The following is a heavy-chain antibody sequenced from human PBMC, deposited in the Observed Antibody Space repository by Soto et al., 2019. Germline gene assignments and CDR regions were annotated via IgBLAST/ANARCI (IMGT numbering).Heavy chain of an antibody. CDR1: SGSISSSNW. D-gene: IGHD6-13*01. CDR2: IYHSGST. CDR3: ARAIRRGLIQQLVLHRYAFDI. J-gene: IGHJ3*02. V-gene: IGHV4-4*02. Sequence: SETLSLTCAVSSGSISSSNWWSWVRQPPGKGLEWIGEIYHSGSTNYNPSLKSRVTISVDKSKNQFSLKLSSVTAADTAVYYCARAIRRGLIQQLVLHRYAFDIWGQGTMVTVSS.